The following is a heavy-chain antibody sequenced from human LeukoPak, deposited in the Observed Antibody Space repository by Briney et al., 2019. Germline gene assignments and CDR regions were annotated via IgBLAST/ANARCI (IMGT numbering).Heavy chain of an antibody. Sequence: GGSLRLSCAASGFTFSSYSMNWVRQAPGKGLEWVSSISSSSSYIYYADSVKGRFTISRDNAKNSLYLQMNSLRAEDTAVYYCARDCSSSWYYYYYMDVWGKGTTVTVSS. CDR1: GFTFSSYS. D-gene: IGHD6-13*01. J-gene: IGHJ6*03. CDR3: ARDCSSSWYYYYYMDV. CDR2: ISSSSSYI. V-gene: IGHV3-21*01.